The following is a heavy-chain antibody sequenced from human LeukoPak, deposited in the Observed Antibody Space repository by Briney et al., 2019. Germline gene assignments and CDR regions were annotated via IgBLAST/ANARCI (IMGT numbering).Heavy chain of an antibody. J-gene: IGHJ4*02. V-gene: IGHV1-69*06. Sequence: SVKVSCKASGGTFSSYAISWVRQAPGQGLEWMGGIIPIFGTANYAQKFQGRVTITADKSTSTAYMELSSLRSEDTAVYYCARDLRAVAGPYYFDYWGQGTLVTVSS. D-gene: IGHD6-19*01. CDR1: GGTFSSYA. CDR2: IIPIFGTA. CDR3: ARDLRAVAGPYYFDY.